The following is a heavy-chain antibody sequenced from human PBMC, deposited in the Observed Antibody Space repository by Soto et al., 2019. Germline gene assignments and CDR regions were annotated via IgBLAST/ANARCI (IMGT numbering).Heavy chain of an antibody. D-gene: IGHD3-22*01. CDR2: IIPIFGTA. Sequence: SVKVSCKASGGTFSSYAISWVRQAPGQGLEWMGGIIPIFGTANYAQKFQGRVTITADKSTSTAYMELSSLRSEDTAVYYCASYLDCYDSSGYYDARAFDIWGQGTMVTVSS. J-gene: IGHJ3*02. V-gene: IGHV1-69*06. CDR3: ASYLDCYDSSGYYDARAFDI. CDR1: GGTFSSYA.